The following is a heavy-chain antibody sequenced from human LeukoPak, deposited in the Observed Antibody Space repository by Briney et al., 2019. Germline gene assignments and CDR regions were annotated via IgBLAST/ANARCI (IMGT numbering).Heavy chain of an antibody. D-gene: IGHD6-13*01. CDR3: ARLVAAGIWPDY. CDR2: IYYSGST. V-gene: IGHV4-59*05. CDR1: GGSISSHY. Sequence: PSETLSLTCTVSGGSISSHYWSWIRQPPGKGLEWIGSIYYSGSTYYNPSLKSRVTISVDTSKNQFSLKLSSVTAADTAVYYCARLVAAGIWPDYWGQGTLVTVSS. J-gene: IGHJ4*02.